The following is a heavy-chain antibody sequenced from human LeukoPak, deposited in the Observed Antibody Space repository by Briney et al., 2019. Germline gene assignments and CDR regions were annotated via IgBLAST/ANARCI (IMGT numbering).Heavy chain of an antibody. D-gene: IGHD2-15*01. CDR2: ISSSSSYI. CDR3: AARYCSGGSCYFDY. J-gene: IGHJ4*02. V-gene: IGHV3-21*01. CDR1: GFTFSSYS. Sequence: KSGGSLRLSCAASGFTFSSYSMNWVRQAPGKGLEWVSSISSSSSYIYYADSVKGRFTISRDNAKNSLYLQMNSLRAEDTAVYYCAARYCSGGSCYFDYWGQGTLVTVSS.